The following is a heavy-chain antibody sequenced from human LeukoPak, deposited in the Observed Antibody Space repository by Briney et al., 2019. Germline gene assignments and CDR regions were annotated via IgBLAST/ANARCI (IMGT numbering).Heavy chain of an antibody. CDR3: ARAAAGPFDY. Sequence: GGSLRLSCAASGFTFRSYTMNWVRQAPGKGLEWVSSIRSSSGYIYYADSVKGRFTISRDNAKNSLYLQMNSLRAEDTAVYYCARAAAGPFDYWGQGTLVTVSS. CDR2: IRSSSGYI. CDR1: GFTFRSYT. J-gene: IGHJ4*02. V-gene: IGHV3-21*01. D-gene: IGHD6-13*01.